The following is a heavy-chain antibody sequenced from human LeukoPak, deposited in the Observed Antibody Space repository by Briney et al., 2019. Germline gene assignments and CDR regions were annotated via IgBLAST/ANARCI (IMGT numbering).Heavy chain of an antibody. CDR1: GFTFITSW. Sequence: QPGGSLRLSCAASGFTFITSWMSWLRQAPGKGLEWVAHIKPDGSEKYYVDSVKGRFTISRDNAKNSLSLQMNSLRAEDTAVYYCASWTSSSSNYWGQGTLVTVSS. D-gene: IGHD6-6*01. CDR3: ASWTSSSSNY. J-gene: IGHJ4*02. CDR2: IKPDGSEK. V-gene: IGHV3-7*01.